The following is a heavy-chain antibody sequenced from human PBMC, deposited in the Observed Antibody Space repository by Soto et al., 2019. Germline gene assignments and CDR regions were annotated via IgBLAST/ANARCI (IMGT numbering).Heavy chain of an antibody. D-gene: IGHD1-26*01. J-gene: IGHJ3*02. V-gene: IGHV1-18*01. CDR1: GCTFTSYG. Sequence: ASVKVSCKASGCTFTSYGISWVRQAPGQGLEGMGWISAYNGNTNYAQKLQGRVTMTTDTSTSTAYMELRSLRPDDTAVYYCASTREWEPTAGGAVDIWGEGTMVTVSS. CDR2: ISAYNGNT. CDR3: ASTREWEPTAGGAVDI.